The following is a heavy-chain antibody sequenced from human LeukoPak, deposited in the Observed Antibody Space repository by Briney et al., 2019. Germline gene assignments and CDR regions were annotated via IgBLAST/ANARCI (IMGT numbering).Heavy chain of an antibody. Sequence: PGGSLRLSCAASGFTFSSYSMNWVRQAPGKGLEWVSSTSSSSSYIYYADSVKGRFTISRDNAKNSLYLQMNSLRAEDTAVYYCARDLGLYGSGSYGYWGQGTLVTVSS. CDR1: GFTFSSYS. V-gene: IGHV3-21*01. CDR3: ARDLGLYGSGSYGY. J-gene: IGHJ4*02. CDR2: TSSSSSYI. D-gene: IGHD3-10*01.